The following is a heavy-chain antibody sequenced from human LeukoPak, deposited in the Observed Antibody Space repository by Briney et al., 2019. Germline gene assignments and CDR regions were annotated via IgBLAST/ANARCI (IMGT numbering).Heavy chain of an antibody. Sequence: GGSLRLSCAVSGFIFRDYWMTWVRQVPGKGLEWVANVGRDGSEKNYVDSVEGRFTISRDNAKKSLDLEMNSLRVEDTALYYCAKVGTWELQRVFENWGQGALVTVSS. V-gene: IGHV3-7*01. J-gene: IGHJ4*02. CDR3: AKVGTWELQRVFEN. CDR1: GFIFRDYW. CDR2: VGRDGSEK. D-gene: IGHD1-26*01.